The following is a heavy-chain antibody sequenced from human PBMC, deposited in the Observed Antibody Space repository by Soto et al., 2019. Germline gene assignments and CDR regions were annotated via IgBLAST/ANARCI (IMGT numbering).Heavy chain of an antibody. V-gene: IGHV3-74*03. J-gene: IGHJ2*01. CDR1: GFTFTNYW. D-gene: IGHD6-13*01. Sequence: EVQLVESGGGLVQPGGSLRLSCATSGFTFTNYWMHWVRQAPGKGLVWVSYINLDGRDTKYADSVKGRFTISRDNARDTVYLQMNSLRAEDTAVYYCASLTTLATYLDLWGRGTLVTVSS. CDR3: ASLTTLATYLDL. CDR2: INLDGRDT.